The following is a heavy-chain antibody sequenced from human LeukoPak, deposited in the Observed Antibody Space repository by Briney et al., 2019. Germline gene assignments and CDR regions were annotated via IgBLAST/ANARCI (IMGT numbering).Heavy chain of an antibody. D-gene: IGHD1-26*01. V-gene: IGHV3-23*01. CDR3: ARGVGGSYRGYFDY. CDR1: GFTFSSYA. CDR2: ISGSGGST. Sequence: GGSLRLSCAASGFTFSSYAMSWVRQAPGKGLEWVSAISGSGGSTYYADSVKGRFTISRDNSKNTLYLQMNSLRAEDTAVYYCARGVGGSYRGYFDYWGQGTLVTVSS. J-gene: IGHJ4*02.